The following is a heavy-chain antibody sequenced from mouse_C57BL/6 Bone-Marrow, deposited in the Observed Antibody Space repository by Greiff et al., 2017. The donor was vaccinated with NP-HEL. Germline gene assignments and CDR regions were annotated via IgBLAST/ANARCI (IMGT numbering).Heavy chain of an antibody. CDR1: GYTFTSYW. Sequence: VQLQQPGAELVKPGASVKMSCKASGYTFTSYWITWVKQRPGQGLEWIGDIYPGSGSTNYNEKFKSKATLTVDTSSSTAYMQLSSLTSEDSAVYYCASQITTVVADYAMDYWGQGTSVTVSS. J-gene: IGHJ4*01. CDR2: IYPGSGST. CDR3: ASQITTVVADYAMDY. V-gene: IGHV1-55*01. D-gene: IGHD1-1*01.